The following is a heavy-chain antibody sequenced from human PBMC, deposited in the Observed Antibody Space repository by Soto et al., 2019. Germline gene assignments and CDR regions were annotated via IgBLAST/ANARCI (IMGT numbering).Heavy chain of an antibody. CDR1: GFTFSSYA. V-gene: IGHV3-23*01. J-gene: IGHJ6*02. CDR3: ARGDRGGSGSPASYYYSGLDV. Sequence: DVQLLESGGHLVQPGGSLRLSCAASGFTFSSYAMSWVRQAPGKGLEWVSSVSGGGDMTYYSDSVKGRFTISRDNSNNELFLQRNSLRIEDTALYYCARGDRGGSGSPASYYYSGLDVWGQGTTVTVS. CDR2: VSGGGDMT. D-gene: IGHD3-10*01.